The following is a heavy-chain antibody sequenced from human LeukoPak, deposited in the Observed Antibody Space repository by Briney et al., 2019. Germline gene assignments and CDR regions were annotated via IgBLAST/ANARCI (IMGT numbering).Heavy chain of an antibody. J-gene: IGHJ6*02. CDR2: TYYRSKWYN. CDR1: GDSLSSNSAA. V-gene: IGHV6-1*01. Sequence: SQTLSPTCAISGDSLSSNSAAWNWIRHSPSRGLEWLGRTYYRSKWYNDYAVSVKSRITINPDTSKNQFSLQLNSVTPGDTAVYYCARVVLTGFGMDVWGQGTTVTVAS. D-gene: IGHD3-9*01. CDR3: ARVVLTGFGMDV.